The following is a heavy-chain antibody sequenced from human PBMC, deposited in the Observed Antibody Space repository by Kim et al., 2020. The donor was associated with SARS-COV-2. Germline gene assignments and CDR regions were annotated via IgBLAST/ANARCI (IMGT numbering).Heavy chain of an antibody. J-gene: IGHJ6*03. V-gene: IGHV1-69*04. CDR1: GGTFSSYA. CDR2: IIPILGIA. D-gene: IGHD6-6*01. Sequence: SVKVSCKASGGTFSSYAISWVRQAPGQGLEWMGRIIPILGIANYAQKLQGRVTITAEKSTSTAYMELSSLRSEDTAVYYCARAGSIIAARQGQDYYYHY. CDR3: ARAGSIIAARQGQDYYYHY.